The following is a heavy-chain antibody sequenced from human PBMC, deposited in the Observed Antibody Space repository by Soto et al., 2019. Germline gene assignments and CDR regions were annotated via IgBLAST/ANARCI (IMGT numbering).Heavy chain of an antibody. CDR3: ARPDVGDYLYFDL. J-gene: IGHJ2*01. V-gene: IGHV1-69*08. Sequence: QDQLVQSGAEVKKPGSSVKVSCKASGGTFSSHTFSWVRQAPGQGLEWMGRIIPALGTATYAQKFRGRVTITADESATTVYMELNSLRSEDTAVYYCARPDVGDYLYFDLWGRGTLVTVSS. CDR2: IIPALGTA. D-gene: IGHD4-17*01. CDR1: GGTFSSHT.